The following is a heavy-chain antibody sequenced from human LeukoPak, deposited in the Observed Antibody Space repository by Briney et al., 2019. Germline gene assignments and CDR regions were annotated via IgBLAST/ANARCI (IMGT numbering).Heavy chain of an antibody. Sequence: GGSLRLSCAASGFTFSSYAMHWVRQAPGKGLEWVAVISYDGSNKYYADSVKGRFTISRDNSKNTLYLQMNSLRAEDTAVYYCARDTPPTSGYYYMDVWGKGTTVTIS. J-gene: IGHJ6*03. CDR1: GFTFSSYA. CDR3: ARDTPPTSGYYYMDV. V-gene: IGHV3-30*04. CDR2: ISYDGSNK. D-gene: IGHD6-19*01.